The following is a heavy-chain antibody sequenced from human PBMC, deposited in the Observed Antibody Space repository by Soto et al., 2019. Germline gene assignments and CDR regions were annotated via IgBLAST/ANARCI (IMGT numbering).Heavy chain of an antibody. D-gene: IGHD6-13*01. J-gene: IGHJ4*02. CDR1: GDSVSSNSAA. V-gene: IGHV6-1*01. Sequence: PSQTLSLTCAISGDSVSSNSAAWNWIRQSPSRGLAWLGRTYYRSKWYNDYAVSVKSRITINPDTSKNQFSLQLNSVTPEDTAVYYCASHTPGYSNSWYEYYFDYWGQGTLVTVSS. CDR3: ASHTPGYSNSWYEYYFDY. CDR2: TYYRSKWYN.